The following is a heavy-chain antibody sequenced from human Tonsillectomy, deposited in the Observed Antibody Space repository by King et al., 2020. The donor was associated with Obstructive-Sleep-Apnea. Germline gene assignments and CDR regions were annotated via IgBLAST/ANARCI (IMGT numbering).Heavy chain of an antibody. J-gene: IGHJ4*02. D-gene: IGHD6-19*01. CDR1: GGSISSYY. V-gene: IGHV4-59*08. CDR3: ARRLAVAGTPVFDY. Sequence: VQLQESGPGLVKPSETLSLTCTVSGGSISSYYWSCIRQPPGKGLEWIGYIYYIGSTNYNPSLKSRVTISVDTSKNQFSLKLGSVTAADTAVYYCARRLAVAGTPVFDYWGQGTLVTVSS. CDR2: IYYIGST.